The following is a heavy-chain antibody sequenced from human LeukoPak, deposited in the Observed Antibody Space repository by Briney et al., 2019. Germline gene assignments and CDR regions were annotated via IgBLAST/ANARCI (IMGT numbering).Heavy chain of an antibody. V-gene: IGHV1-2*06. D-gene: IGHD1-26*01. CDR3: VRGDSGSYLTDY. CDR2: INPNSGGT. J-gene: IGHJ4*02. CDR1: GYTFTGYY. Sequence: ASVKVSCKASGYTFTGYYMHWVRQAPGQGLEWMGRINPNSGGTNYAQKFQGRVTMTRDTSISTAYMELSRLRSDDTAVYYCVRGDSGSYLTDYWGQGTLVTVSS.